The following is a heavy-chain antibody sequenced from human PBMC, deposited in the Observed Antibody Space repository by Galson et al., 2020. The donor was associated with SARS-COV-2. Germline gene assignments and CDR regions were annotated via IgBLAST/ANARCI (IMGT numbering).Heavy chain of an antibody. CDR2: LYSGGSA. J-gene: IGHJ6*02. Sequence: GESLKISCAASGFAVSDTYMSWIRQAPGKGLEWVALLYSGGSASYTGSVKGRFTSSRDNSKNSLYLHMNSLRLEDTAVYYCARDPYSGGWTNYYYFGMDVWGQGTTVTVSS. CDR1: GFAVSDTY. V-gene: IGHV3-53*01. CDR3: ARDPYSGGWTNYYYFGMDV. D-gene: IGHD6-19*01.